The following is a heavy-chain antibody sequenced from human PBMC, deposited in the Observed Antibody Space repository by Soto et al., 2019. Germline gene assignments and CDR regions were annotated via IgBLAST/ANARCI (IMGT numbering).Heavy chain of an antibody. V-gene: IGHV4-31*03. CDR1: GGSIRSGGYY. J-gene: IGHJ6*02. D-gene: IGHD1-20*01. Sequence: TLSPTCTFSGGSIRSGGYYWIWIRQDPGKGLEWIGYIYYSGSTYYNPSLKSRVTISVDTSKNQFSLKLSSVTAADTAVYYCARDNWNYGYYGMDVWGQGTTVTVSS. CDR2: IYYSGST. CDR3: ARDNWNYGYYGMDV.